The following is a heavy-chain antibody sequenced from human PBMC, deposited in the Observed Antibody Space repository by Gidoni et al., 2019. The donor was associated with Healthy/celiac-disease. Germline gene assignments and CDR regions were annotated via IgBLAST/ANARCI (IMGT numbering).Heavy chain of an antibody. V-gene: IGHV4-39*01. CDR1: GGSISSSSYY. Sequence: QLQLPESGPGLVKPSEALSLTCTVSGGSISSSSYYWGWIRQPPGKGLEWIGSIYYSGSTYYNPSLKSRVTISVDTSKNQFSLKLSSVTAADTAVYYCARWLEPIDYWGQGTLVTVSS. CDR3: ARWLEPIDY. D-gene: IGHD5-12*01. CDR2: IYYSGST. J-gene: IGHJ4*02.